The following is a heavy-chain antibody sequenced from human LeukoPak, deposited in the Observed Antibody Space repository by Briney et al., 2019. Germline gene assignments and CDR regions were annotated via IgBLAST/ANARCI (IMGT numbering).Heavy chain of an antibody. V-gene: IGHV3-33*01. CDR2: IWYDGSNK. Sequence: PGGSLGLSCAASGFTFSSYGMHWVRQAPGKGLEWVAAIWYDGSNKYYADSVKGRFTISRDNSKNTLYLQMNSLRAEDTAVYYCARDGSSGWYWVDYWGQGTLVTVSS. J-gene: IGHJ4*02. CDR3: ARDGSSGWYWVDY. CDR1: GFTFSSYG. D-gene: IGHD6-19*01.